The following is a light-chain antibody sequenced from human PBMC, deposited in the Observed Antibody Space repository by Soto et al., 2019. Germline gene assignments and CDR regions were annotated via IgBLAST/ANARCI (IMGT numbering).Light chain of an antibody. CDR1: QSVSSSY. Sequence: EIVFLEAPGILSLSPGERPTLSCRASQSVSSSYLAWYKQKPGQAPRLLIYGASSRATGIPDRFSGRGAGTDVTLTISRLQPEDFEVYYCHHYSSSPRTFGHGTTVVI. V-gene: IGKV3-20*01. J-gene: IGKJ1*01. CDR2: GAS. CDR3: HHYSSSPRT.